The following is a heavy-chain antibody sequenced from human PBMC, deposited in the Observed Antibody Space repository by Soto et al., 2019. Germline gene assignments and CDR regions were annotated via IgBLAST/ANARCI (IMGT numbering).Heavy chain of an antibody. D-gene: IGHD6-6*01. CDR3: AKGRIAARYYYGMDV. Sequence: EVQLVESGGGLVQPGRSLRLSCAASGFTFDDYAMHWVRQAPGKGLEWVSGISWNSGSIGYADSVKGRFTISRDNAKNSLYLQMNSLSAEDTALYYCAKGRIAARYYYGMDVWGQGTTVTVSS. J-gene: IGHJ6*02. CDR1: GFTFDDYA. V-gene: IGHV3-9*01. CDR2: ISWNSGSI.